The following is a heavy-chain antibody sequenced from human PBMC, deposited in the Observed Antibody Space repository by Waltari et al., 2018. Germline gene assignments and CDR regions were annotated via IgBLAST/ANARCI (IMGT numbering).Heavy chain of an antibody. CDR2: IYHSGST. J-gene: IGHJ4*02. D-gene: IGHD3-3*01. Sequence: QVQLQQWGAGLLKPSETLSLTCAVSGYSISSGYYWGWIRQPPGKGLEWIGSIYHSGSTYYNPSLKSRVTISVDTSKNQFSLKLSSVTAADTAVYYCARLPYDFWSGYSEYYFDYWGQGTLVTVSS. CDR1: GYSISSGYY. V-gene: IGHV4-38-2*01. CDR3: ARLPYDFWSGYSEYYFDY.